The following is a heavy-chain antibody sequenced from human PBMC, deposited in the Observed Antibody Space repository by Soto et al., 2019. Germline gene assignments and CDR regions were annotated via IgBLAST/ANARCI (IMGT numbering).Heavy chain of an antibody. CDR2: INHSGST. D-gene: IGHD2-8*01. V-gene: IGHV4-34*01. J-gene: IGHJ4*02. CDR3: ARGVLMVYAPRAYYFDY. Sequence: PSETLSLTCAVYGGSFSGYYWSWIRQPPGKGLEWIGEINHSGSTNYNPSLKSRVTISVDTSKNQFSLKLSSVTAADTAVYYCARGVLMVYAPRAYYFDYWSQGTLVTVSS. CDR1: GGSFSGYY.